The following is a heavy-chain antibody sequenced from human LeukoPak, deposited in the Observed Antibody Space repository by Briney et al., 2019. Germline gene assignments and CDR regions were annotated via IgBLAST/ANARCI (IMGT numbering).Heavy chain of an antibody. CDR2: IYTSGST. Sequence: IPSQTLSLTCIVSGGSTSTGDYYCSWIRQPAGKGLEWIGRIYTSGSTNYNPSLKSRVTISVDTSKNQFSLKLSSVTTADTAVYYCARSQGSDDSSGWYWDYYYYYMDVWGKGTTVTVSS. CDR1: GGSTSTGDYY. D-gene: IGHD6-19*01. J-gene: IGHJ6*03. CDR3: ARSQGSDDSSGWYWDYYYYYMDV. V-gene: IGHV4-61*02.